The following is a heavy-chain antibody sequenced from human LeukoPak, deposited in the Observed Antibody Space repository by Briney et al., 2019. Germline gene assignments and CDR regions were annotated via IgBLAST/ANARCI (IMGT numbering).Heavy chain of an antibody. J-gene: IGHJ4*02. CDR2: ISSSSSYT. Sequence: GRSLRLSCAASGFTFSDYYMSWISQAPGKGMEWVSYISSSSSYTNYADSVKGRFTISRDNAKNSLYLQMNSLRAEDTAVYYCARVPAYGDYFDYWGQGTLVTVSS. CDR1: GFTFSDYY. D-gene: IGHD4-17*01. CDR3: ARVPAYGDYFDY. V-gene: IGHV3-11*05.